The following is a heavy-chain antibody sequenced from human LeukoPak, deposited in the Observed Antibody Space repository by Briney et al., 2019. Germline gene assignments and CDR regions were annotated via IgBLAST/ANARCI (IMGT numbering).Heavy chain of an antibody. D-gene: IGHD3-10*01. CDR2: IHYSGST. V-gene: IGHV4-59*11. CDR3: AGERTDARSWIDP. Sequence: MPSETLSLTCTVSGGSFSNHYWTWMRQPPGKGLEWIGYIHYSGSTKYNPSLKRRINISVDTSKNQFSLKVNSVTAADTAVYYCAGERTDARSWIDPRGQGTLVTVSS. CDR1: GGSFSNHY. J-gene: IGHJ5*02.